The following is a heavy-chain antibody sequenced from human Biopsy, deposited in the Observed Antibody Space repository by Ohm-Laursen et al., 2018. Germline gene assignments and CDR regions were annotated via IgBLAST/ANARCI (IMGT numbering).Heavy chain of an antibody. V-gene: IGHV4-59*02. CDR3: ARVEAGTYDALDI. D-gene: IGHD1-26*01. J-gene: IGHJ3*02. CDR2: IYYSVMT. Sequence: SQTLSLTWIVSGDSVTKYYWSWIRQPPGKGLEWIGHIYYSVMTNYNPSLQSRVSISVDTSRNQVSLTLSSVTAADTAVYYCARVEAGTYDALDIWGQGTLVAVSA. CDR1: GDSVTKYY.